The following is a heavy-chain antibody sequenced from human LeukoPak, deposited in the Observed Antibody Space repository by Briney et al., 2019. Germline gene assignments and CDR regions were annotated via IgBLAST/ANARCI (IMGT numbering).Heavy chain of an antibody. Sequence: GGSLGLSCAASGFRFSEYWMHWVRQAPGKGPEWLSRISKDGSDVVYADSAKGRFTASRDNAKNTVYLQVTNLRHEDTAVYFCTRGGYSGSSYRFSWGQGTLVTVAS. CDR1: GFRFSEYW. D-gene: IGHD6-25*01. V-gene: IGHV3-74*01. CDR3: TRGGYSGSSYRFS. CDR2: ISKDGSDV. J-gene: IGHJ4*02.